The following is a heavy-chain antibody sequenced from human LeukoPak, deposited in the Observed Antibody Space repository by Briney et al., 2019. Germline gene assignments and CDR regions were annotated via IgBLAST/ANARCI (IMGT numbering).Heavy chain of an antibody. D-gene: IGHD3-10*01. J-gene: IGHJ4*02. Sequence: ASVKVSCKASGYTFTSYAMHWVRQAPGQRLEWMGWINADNGNTKYSQKFQGRVTITRDTSASTAYMELSSLRSEDTAVYYCARDRAMVRGVISPYWGQGTLVTVSS. CDR1: GYTFTSYA. CDR3: ARDRAMVRGVISPY. CDR2: INADNGNT. V-gene: IGHV1-3*01.